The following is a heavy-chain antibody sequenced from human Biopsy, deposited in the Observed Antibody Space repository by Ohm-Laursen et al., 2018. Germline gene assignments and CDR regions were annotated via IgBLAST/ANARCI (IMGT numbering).Heavy chain of an antibody. J-gene: IGHJ6*02. V-gene: IGHV1-69*04. D-gene: IGHD3-10*01. Sequence: SSVKVSCKASGDTFTGFAFFWVRQAPGQGLVYLGRIIPIVGITNHAQTFQGRITLTADKSTFMVYMELSRLRSDDTAIYYCARGGSGSGYYGMDVWGQGATVSVSS. CDR1: GDTFTGFA. CDR2: IIPIVGIT. CDR3: ARGGSGSGYYGMDV.